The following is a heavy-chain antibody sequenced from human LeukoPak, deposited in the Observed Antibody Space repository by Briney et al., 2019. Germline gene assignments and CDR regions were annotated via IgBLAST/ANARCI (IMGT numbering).Heavy chain of an antibody. CDR2: FDPEDGET. J-gene: IGHJ4*02. CDR3: ATASLYVYYYFDY. V-gene: IGHV1-24*01. Sequence: GASVKVSCKVSGYTLTELSMHWVRQAPGQGLEWMGGFDPEDGETIYAQKFQGRVTMTEDTSTDTAYMELSSLRSEDTAVYYCATASLYVYYYFDYWGQGTLFTVSS. D-gene: IGHD5/OR15-5a*01. CDR1: GYTLTELS.